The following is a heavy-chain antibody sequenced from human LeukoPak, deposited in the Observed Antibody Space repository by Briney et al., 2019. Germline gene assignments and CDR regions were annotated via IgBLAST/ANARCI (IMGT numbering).Heavy chain of an antibody. J-gene: IGHJ4*02. D-gene: IGHD6-19*01. V-gene: IGHV3-23*01. Sequence: GGSLRLSCAASGFTFSSYAMSWVRQAPGKGLEWVSAISGSGGSTYYADSVKGRFTISRDNAKNSLYLQMNSLRAEDTALYYCAKDLEIIAVAAKVIDYWGQGTLVTVSS. CDR3: AKDLEIIAVAAKVIDY. CDR1: GFTFSSYA. CDR2: ISGSGGST.